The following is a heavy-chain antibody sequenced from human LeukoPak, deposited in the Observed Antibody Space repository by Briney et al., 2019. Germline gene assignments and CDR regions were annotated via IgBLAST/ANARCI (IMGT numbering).Heavy chain of an antibody. V-gene: IGHV1-69*05. J-gene: IGHJ5*02. Sequence: ASVKVSCKASGGTFSSYAISWVRQAPGQGLEWMGGIIPIFGTANYAQKFQGRVTITTDESTSIAYMELSSLRSEDTAVYYCARGAYSGSYYCWFDPWGQGTLVTVSS. CDR3: ARGAYSGSYYCWFDP. CDR1: GGTFSSYA. D-gene: IGHD1-26*01. CDR2: IIPIFGTA.